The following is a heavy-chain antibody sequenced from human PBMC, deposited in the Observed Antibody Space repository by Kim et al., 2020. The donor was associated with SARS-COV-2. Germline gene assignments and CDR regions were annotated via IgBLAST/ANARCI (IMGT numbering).Heavy chain of an antibody. CDR3: AKILKSGYCSGGSCYPDY. Sequence: GGSLRLSCAASGVTFSSYCMSWVRQAPGKGLEWVSAISGSGGITYSSDSVKGRFTFSRDNSKNTLYLQMNSLRAEDTAVYYCAKILKSGYCSGGSCYPDYWGQGTLVTVSS. CDR1: GVTFSSYC. V-gene: IGHV3-23*01. D-gene: IGHD2-15*01. CDR2: ISGSGGIT. J-gene: IGHJ4*02.